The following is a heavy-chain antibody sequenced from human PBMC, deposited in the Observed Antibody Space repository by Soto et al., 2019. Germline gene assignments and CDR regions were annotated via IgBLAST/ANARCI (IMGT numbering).Heavy chain of an antibody. CDR3: ARDTVTEILDY. D-gene: IGHD4-17*01. CDR1: GFTFSSYG. J-gene: IGHJ4*02. CDR2: IWYDGSNK. Sequence: GGSLRLSCAASGFTFSSYGMHWVRQAPGKGLEWVAVIWYDGSNKYYADSVKGRFTISRDNSKNTLYLQMNGLRAEDTAVYYCARDTVTEILDYWGQGTLVTVSS. V-gene: IGHV3-33*01.